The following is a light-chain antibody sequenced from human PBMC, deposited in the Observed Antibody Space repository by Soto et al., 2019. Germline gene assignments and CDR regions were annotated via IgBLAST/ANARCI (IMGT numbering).Light chain of an antibody. CDR2: LGS. Sequence: DIVMTQSPLSLPVTPGEPASISCRSSQSLLHSNGYKYLDWYLQKPGQSPQLLIYLGSNRASGVPDRFSGSGSGTDFTLKISRVEAEDVGVYYCMQGLQPPYTFGPGTKVDIK. CDR3: MQGLQPPYT. CDR1: QSLLHSNGYKY. J-gene: IGKJ3*01. V-gene: IGKV2-28*01.